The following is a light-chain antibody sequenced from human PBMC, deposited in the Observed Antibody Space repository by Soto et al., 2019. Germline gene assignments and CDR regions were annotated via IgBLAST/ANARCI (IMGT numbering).Light chain of an antibody. V-gene: IGKV3-20*01. CDR3: QQYGGSPGT. J-gene: IGKJ1*01. CDR1: QSVRASY. Sequence: EIVLTQSPGTLSLSPGERATLSCTASQSVRASYLAWYQHKPGQAPRLLLYHASNGVTGIPDRFSGSGSGTDFTLTISRLEPEDFAVYYCQQYGGSPGTFGQGTKVEVK. CDR2: HAS.